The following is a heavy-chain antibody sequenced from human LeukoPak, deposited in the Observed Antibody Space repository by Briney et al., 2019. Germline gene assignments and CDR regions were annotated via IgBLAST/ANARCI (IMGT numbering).Heavy chain of an antibody. Sequence: RGGSLRLSRAASGFTFSSYWMHWVRQVPGKGLVWVARINPGGSSITYADSVKGRFTISRDNAKNTLYLQMDSLRAEDTGVYYCARSNQADDYWGQGTLVTVSS. V-gene: IGHV3-74*01. CDR2: INPGGSSI. CDR3: ARSNQADDY. D-gene: IGHD1-14*01. CDR1: GFTFSSYW. J-gene: IGHJ4*02.